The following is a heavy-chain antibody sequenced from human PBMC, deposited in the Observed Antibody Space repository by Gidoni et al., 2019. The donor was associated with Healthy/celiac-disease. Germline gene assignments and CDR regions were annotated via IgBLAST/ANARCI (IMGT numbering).Heavy chain of an antibody. J-gene: IGHJ3*02. D-gene: IGHD2-21*02. CDR1: GGSISSSRYY. CDR2: ISYSGST. CDR3: ARDTLAYCGGDCYSDAFDI. Sequence: QLQLQESGPGLVKPSETLSLTCTVSGGSISSSRYYWGWSRQPPGKGLEWIGRISYSGSTYYNPYLKSRVTISVDTSKNQFSLKLSSVTAADTAVYYCARDTLAYCGGDCYSDAFDIWGQGTMVTVSS. V-gene: IGHV4-39*07.